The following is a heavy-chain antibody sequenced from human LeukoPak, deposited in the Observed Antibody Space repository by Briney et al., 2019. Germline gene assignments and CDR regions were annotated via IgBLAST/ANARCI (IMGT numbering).Heavy chain of an antibody. V-gene: IGHV1-2*06. Sequence: GASVKVSCKASGYTFTGYYMHWVRQAPGQGLEWMGRINPNSGGTNYAQKFQGRVTMTRDTSISTAYMELSRLRSDDTAVYYCARALRVTIFGVVIPSRGAFDIWGQGTMVAVSS. J-gene: IGHJ3*02. CDR1: GYTFTGYY. CDR2: INPNSGGT. CDR3: ARALRVTIFGVVIPSRGAFDI. D-gene: IGHD3-3*01.